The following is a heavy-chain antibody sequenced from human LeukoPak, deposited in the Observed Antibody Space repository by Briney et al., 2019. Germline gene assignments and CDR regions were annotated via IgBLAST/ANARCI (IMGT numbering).Heavy chain of an antibody. J-gene: IGHJ4*02. CDR3: VRGSSNTGFAY. D-gene: IGHD1-14*01. Sequence: GGSLRLSCAASGFTFSSYSMNWVRQAPGKGLEWVSSISSSSSYIYYADSVKGRFTISRDNAKNSLYLQMNSLRAEDTAIYYCVRGSSNTGFAYWGQGTLVTVSS. V-gene: IGHV3-21*01. CDR1: GFTFSSYS. CDR2: ISSSSSYI.